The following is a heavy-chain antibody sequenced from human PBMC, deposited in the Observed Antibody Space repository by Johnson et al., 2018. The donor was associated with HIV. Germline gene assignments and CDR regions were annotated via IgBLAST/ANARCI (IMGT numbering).Heavy chain of an antibody. V-gene: IGHV3-30*04. D-gene: IGHD5-18*01. CDR3: ARVKGYGIPNAFDI. J-gene: IGHJ3*02. Sequence: QVQLVESGGGVVQPGRSLRLSCAASGFSFSSYALHWVRQAPGKGLEWVAVIWYDGSNKYYADSVKGRFTISRDNSKNTLYLQMNSLRAEDTAVYYCARVKGYGIPNAFDIWGQGTMVTVSS. CDR1: GFSFSSYA. CDR2: IWYDGSNK.